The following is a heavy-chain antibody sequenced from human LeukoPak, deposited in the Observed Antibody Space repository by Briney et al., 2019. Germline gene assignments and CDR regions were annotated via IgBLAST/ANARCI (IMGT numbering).Heavy chain of an antibody. J-gene: IGHJ4*02. V-gene: IGHV3-74*01. CDR1: GFTLSSYG. Sequence: GGSLRLSCAASGFTLSSYGMHWVRQAPGKGLVWVSRINSDVTLTTYADSVKGRFTISRDNAKNTLYLQMNSLRAEDTAVYYCVRGGKTSNYFDYWGQGNLVTVSS. CDR2: INSDVTLT. CDR3: VRGGKTSNYFDY.